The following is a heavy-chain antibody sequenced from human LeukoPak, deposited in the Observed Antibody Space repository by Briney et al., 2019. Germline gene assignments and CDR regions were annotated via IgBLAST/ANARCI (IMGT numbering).Heavy chain of an antibody. CDR2: MNPVGSET. CDR1: GFTFSNSW. V-gene: IGHV3-7*01. Sequence: GGSLRLSCAASGFTFSNSWMNWVRQAPGKGLQWVAGMNPVGSETYYEDSVKGRFTISRDNAKKSMYLDMKTLRAEDTAVYYCATDSGYKTFDIWGQGTMVTVSS. J-gene: IGHJ3*02. D-gene: IGHD5-12*01. CDR3: ATDSGYKTFDI.